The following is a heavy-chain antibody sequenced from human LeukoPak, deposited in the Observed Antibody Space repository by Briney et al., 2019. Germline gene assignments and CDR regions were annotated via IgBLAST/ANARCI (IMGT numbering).Heavy chain of an antibody. Sequence: TSETLSLTCTVSGGSISSSSYYWGWIRQPPGKGLEWIASIYYSGSTYYNPSLKSRVTMSIDTSKNQFSLKLYSVTAADTAVYYCATIIPTTTNWFDPWGQGTLVTVSS. J-gene: IGHJ5*02. CDR3: ATIIPTTTNWFDP. D-gene: IGHD3-3*01. CDR2: IYYSGST. V-gene: IGHV4-39*07. CDR1: GGSISSSSYY.